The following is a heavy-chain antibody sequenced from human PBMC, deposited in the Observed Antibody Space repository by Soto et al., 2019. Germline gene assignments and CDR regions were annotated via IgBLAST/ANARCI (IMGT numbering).Heavy chain of an antibody. D-gene: IGHD6-13*01. Sequence: EVQLLESGGGLVQPGGSLRLSCEASGFTFSSYAMSWVRQAPGKGLEWVSAISGSGGSTYYADTVKGRFTIYRDNSKNTLYLPMNSLRAEDTAVYYCAYSSTPFDYWGQGTLVTVSS. CDR2: ISGSGGST. CDR3: AYSSTPFDY. V-gene: IGHV3-23*01. J-gene: IGHJ4*02. CDR1: GFTFSSYA.